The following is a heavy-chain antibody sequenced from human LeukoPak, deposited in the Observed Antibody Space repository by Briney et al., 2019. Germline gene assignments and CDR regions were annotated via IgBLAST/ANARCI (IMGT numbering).Heavy chain of an antibody. Sequence: GGSLRLSCAASGFTFSSYWMSWVRQAPGKGLEWVANIKQDGSEKYYVDSVKGRFTISRDNAENSLYLQMNSLRAEDTAVYYCARLGTYGSGSYSSFDAFDIWGQGTMVTVSS. D-gene: IGHD3-10*01. CDR2: IKQDGSEK. CDR1: GFTFSSYW. V-gene: IGHV3-7*01. CDR3: ARLGTYGSGSYSSFDAFDI. J-gene: IGHJ3*02.